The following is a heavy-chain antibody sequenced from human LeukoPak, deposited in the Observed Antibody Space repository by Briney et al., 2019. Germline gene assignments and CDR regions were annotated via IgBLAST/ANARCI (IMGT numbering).Heavy chain of an antibody. CDR1: GGSLSSSSLY. V-gene: IGHV4-39*01. Sequence: SETLSLTCTVSGGSLSSSSLYWGCIRPPPGKGLEWIGSIYFSARTYSNPSINSRATISVDTSKNQFSLKLSSVPAADPAVYFCARQAHRYGSGGNMGYYYYYMDVWGKGTTVTISS. D-gene: IGHD3-10*01. CDR2: IYFSART. CDR3: ARQAHRYGSGGNMGYYYYYMDV. J-gene: IGHJ6*03.